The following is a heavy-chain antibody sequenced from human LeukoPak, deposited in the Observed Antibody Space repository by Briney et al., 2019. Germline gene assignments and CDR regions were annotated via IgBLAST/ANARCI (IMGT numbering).Heavy chain of an antibody. CDR1: GFTMSGIH. CDR3: VRGNGNVGGRLDP. Sequence: GGSLRLSCTASGFTMSGIHMNWVRQAPGKGLDWVSGLYAGGSTYYAGSVTGRFTISRDDSKNTLYLQMTDLRVDDTAIHYCVRGNGNVGGRLDPWGQGAWVIVSS. J-gene: IGHJ5*02. D-gene: IGHD1-1*01. CDR2: LYAGGST. V-gene: IGHV3-66*01.